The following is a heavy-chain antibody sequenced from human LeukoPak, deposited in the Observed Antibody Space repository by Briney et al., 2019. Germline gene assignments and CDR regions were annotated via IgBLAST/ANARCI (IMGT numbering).Heavy chain of an antibody. CDR1: GYTFTSYG. J-gene: IGHJ4*02. CDR2: ISVYNGNT. V-gene: IGHV1-18*01. Sequence: ASVKVSCKASGYTFTSYGISWVRQAPGQGLEWMGWISVYNGNTNYSQKFQGRVTMTTNTSTSTAYMELRSLRSDDTAVYYCARPRHYYFDYWGQGTLVTVSS. CDR3: ARPRHYYFDY.